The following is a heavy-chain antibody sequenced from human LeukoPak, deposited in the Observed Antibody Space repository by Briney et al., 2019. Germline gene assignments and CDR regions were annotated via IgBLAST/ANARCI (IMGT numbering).Heavy chain of an antibody. CDR1: GGSFSGYY. V-gene: IGHV4-34*12. CDR2: IFYSGST. D-gene: IGHD4-17*01. Sequence: SETLSLTCAVYGGSFSGYYWGWVRQPPGKALEWIGNIFYSGSTYYSPSLKSRVTISLDTSRNQFSLKLSSVTAADTAVYYCATRRYYFDYWGQGTLVTVSS. J-gene: IGHJ4*02. CDR3: ATRRYYFDY.